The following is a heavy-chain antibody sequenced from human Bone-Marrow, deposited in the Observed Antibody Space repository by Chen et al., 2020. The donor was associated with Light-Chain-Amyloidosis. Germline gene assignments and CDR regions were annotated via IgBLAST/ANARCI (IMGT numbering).Heavy chain of an antibody. Sequence: VPLPQWAAGLLTPSEPLSLPCGVSGGSFNDYYRPWFRQPPGKGLEWIGEINHSGKSNLNPSLSGRVTMSIDAAKRQFSLEVTSLTAADTAMYYCARGIDYWGQGTLVTVSS. CDR1: GGSFNDYY. CDR2: INHSGKS. J-gene: IGHJ4*02. V-gene: IGHV4-34*01. CDR3: ARGIDY.